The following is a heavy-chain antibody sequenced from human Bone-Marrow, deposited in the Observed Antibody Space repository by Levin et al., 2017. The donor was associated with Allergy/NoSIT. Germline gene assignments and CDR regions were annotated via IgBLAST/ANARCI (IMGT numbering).Heavy chain of an antibody. Sequence: SETLSLTCAVSGYSISSGYYWGWIRQPPGKGLEWIGSFYHSGRTYYNPSLKSRVTISVDTSKNQFSLRLTSVTAADTAVYYCARELGVTNAFDIWGQGTMVTVSS. D-gene: IGHD3-10*01. V-gene: IGHV4-38-2*02. CDR3: ARELGVTNAFDI. J-gene: IGHJ3*02. CDR1: GYSISSGYY. CDR2: FYHSGRT.